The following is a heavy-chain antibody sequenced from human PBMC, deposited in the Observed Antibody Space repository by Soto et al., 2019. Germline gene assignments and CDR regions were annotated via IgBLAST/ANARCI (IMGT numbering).Heavy chain of an antibody. CDR1: GGSFSGYY. V-gene: IGHV4-34*01. Sequence: SETLSLTCAVYGGSFSGYYWSWIRQPPGKGLEWIGEINHSGSTNYNPSLKSRVTISVDTSKNQFSLKLSSVTAADTAVYYCARSIAMIVVVQGYFDYWGQGTLVTVSS. D-gene: IGHD3-22*01. CDR3: ARSIAMIVVVQGYFDY. CDR2: INHSGST. J-gene: IGHJ4*02.